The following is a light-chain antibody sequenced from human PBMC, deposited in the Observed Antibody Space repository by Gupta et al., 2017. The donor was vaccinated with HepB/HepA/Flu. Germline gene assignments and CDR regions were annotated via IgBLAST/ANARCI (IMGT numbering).Light chain of an antibody. CDR3: LHDYNRPLT. CDR2: DVS. V-gene: IGKV1-33*01. Sequence: DIRMTQSPSSLSASVGDRVTITCQASQDINNYLNWYQQKPGEAPKLLIYDVSNLKKGVPSRFSGSGSGTEFSFTISSLQPEDFATYCCLHDYNRPLTFGRGTMVENK. CDR1: QDINNY. J-gene: IGKJ4*01.